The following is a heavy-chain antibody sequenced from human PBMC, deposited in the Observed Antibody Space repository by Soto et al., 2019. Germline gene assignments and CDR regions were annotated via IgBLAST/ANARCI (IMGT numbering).Heavy chain of an antibody. CDR2: ITSDGSNT. Sequence: VQLIVSGGGLVQPGGSLRLSCVASGFTFRNYAMNWVRQAPGKWLEWIADITSDGSNTHYAESVTGRFTISRDNVDPTCFLPLNDVRGVDTAVSCCAKGPLVDCLGGICHFGHWGQGVLVSVSS. J-gene: IGHJ4*02. CDR1: GFTFRNYA. V-gene: IGHV3-23*01. CDR3: AKGPLVDCLGGICHFGH. D-gene: IGHD2-15*01.